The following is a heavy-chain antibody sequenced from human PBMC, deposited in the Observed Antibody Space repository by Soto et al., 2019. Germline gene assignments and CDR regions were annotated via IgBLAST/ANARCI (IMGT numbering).Heavy chain of an antibody. J-gene: IGHJ4*02. CDR1: GFTFSSYA. CDR3: VKRPGIVADGTFDY. Sequence: GGSLRLSCAATGFTFSSYAMSWVRQAPGKGLEWVSTLTGRGDSTYYADSVKGRFTISRDNSKNTLYLQMNSLGAEDTAIYYCVKRPGIVADGTFDYWGQGTLVTVSS. V-gene: IGHV3-23*01. CDR2: LTGRGDST. D-gene: IGHD6-13*01.